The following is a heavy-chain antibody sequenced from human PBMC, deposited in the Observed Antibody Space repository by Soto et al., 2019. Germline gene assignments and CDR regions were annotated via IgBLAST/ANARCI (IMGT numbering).Heavy chain of an antibody. D-gene: IGHD2-15*01. Sequence: GGSLRLSCAASGFTFSSYGMHWVRQAPGKGLEWVAVIWYDGSNKYYADSVKGRFTISRDNSKNTLYLQMNSLGAEDTAVYYCGTPFFCCGGGSCYDFASWARGTLVPVPS. CDR2: IWYDGSNK. V-gene: IGHV3-30*02. CDR3: GTPFFCCGGGSCYDFAS. CDR1: GFTFSSYG. J-gene: IGHJ4*02.